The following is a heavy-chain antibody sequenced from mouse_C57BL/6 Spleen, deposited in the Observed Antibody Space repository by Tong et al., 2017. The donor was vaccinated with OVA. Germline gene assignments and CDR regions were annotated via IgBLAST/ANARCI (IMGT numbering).Heavy chain of an antibody. D-gene: IGHD1-2*01. J-gene: IGHJ3*01. CDR2: INPGSGGT. Sequence: VQLQESGAELVRPGTSVKVSCKASGYAFTNYLIEWVKQRPGQGLELIGVINPGSGGTNYNEKFKGKATLTADKSSSTAYMQLSSLTSDDSAVYFCARPLLRLPCFAYWGQGTLVTVSA. V-gene: IGHV1-54*01. CDR3: ARPLLRLPCFAY. CDR1: GYAFTNYL.